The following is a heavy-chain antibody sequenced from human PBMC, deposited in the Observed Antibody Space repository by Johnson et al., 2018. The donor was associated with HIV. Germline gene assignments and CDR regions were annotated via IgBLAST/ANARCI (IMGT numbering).Heavy chain of an antibody. Sequence: QVQLVESGGGVVQPGRSLRLSCAASGFTFSSYAMHWVRQAPGKGLEWVAVISYDGSNKYYADSVKGRFTISRDNSKNTLYLQMNSLRAEDTAVYYCARDSLETSDGAFDIWGQGTMVTVSS. CDR2: ISYDGSNK. CDR3: ARDSLETSDGAFDI. D-gene: IGHD1-1*01. CDR1: GFTFSSYA. J-gene: IGHJ3*02. V-gene: IGHV3-30*14.